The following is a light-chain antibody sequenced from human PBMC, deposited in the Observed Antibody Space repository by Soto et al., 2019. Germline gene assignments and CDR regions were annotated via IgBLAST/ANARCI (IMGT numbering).Light chain of an antibody. CDR2: GAS. J-gene: IGKJ1*01. V-gene: IGKV3D-15*01. CDR3: QQYHVWPKWT. Sequence: EIVMTQSPATLSVPPGEGATLSCRASGCVGISLAWYQHKPVQPPRLLIHGASTRASGIPPRFSGSGSGTEFTLTISSLQSEDSAVYFCQQYHVWPKWTFGPGTKVDIK. CDR1: GCVGIS.